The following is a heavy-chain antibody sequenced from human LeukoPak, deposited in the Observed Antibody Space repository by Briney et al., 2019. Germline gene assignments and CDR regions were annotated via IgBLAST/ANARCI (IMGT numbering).Heavy chain of an antibody. CDR2: ISSSSSYI. V-gene: IGHV3-21*01. J-gene: IGHJ4*02. CDR1: GFTVSSYS. D-gene: IGHD1-26*01. CDR3: ARGQWELLF. Sequence: GGSLRLSCAASGFTVSSYSMNWVRQAPGKGLEWVSSISSSSSYIYYADSVKGRYTISRDNAKNSLYLQMNRLGAEDTAVYYCARGQWELLFWGQGTLVTVSS.